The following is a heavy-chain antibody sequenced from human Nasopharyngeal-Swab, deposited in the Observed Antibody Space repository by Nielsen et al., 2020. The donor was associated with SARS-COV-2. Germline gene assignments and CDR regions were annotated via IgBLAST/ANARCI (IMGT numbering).Heavy chain of an antibody. CDR3: GRGDSSGPPPYYYYGMDV. Sequence: GGSLRLSCTASGFTFGDYAMSWVRQAPGKGLEWVGFIRSKAYGGTTEYAASVKGRFTISRDDYKSIAYLQMNSLKTEDTAVYYCGRGDSSGPPPYYYYGMDVWGQGTTVTVSS. CDR1: GFTFGDYA. V-gene: IGHV3-49*04. D-gene: IGHD3-22*01. CDR2: IRSKAYGGTT. J-gene: IGHJ6*02.